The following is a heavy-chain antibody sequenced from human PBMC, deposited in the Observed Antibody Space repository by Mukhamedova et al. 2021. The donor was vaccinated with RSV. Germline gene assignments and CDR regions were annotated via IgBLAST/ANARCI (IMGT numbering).Heavy chain of an antibody. Sequence: RGLEWLGRTYYRSKWYNDYAASVKSRIIITPDTSENQFSLQLSSVTPEDTALYYCVRDRDGPGYWGQGTLVTVSS. D-gene: IGHD3-10*01. J-gene: IGHJ4*02. CDR2: TYYRSKWYN. CDR3: VRDRDGPGY. V-gene: IGHV6-1*01.